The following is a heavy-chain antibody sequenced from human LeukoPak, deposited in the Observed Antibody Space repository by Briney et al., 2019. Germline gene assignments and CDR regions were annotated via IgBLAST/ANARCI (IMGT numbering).Heavy chain of an antibody. CDR3: ARDRITIFGVPEDYYYIDV. CDR2: IDSSGTT. Sequence: PSETLSLTCTVSGDSIKSGSNYWNWVRQSAGKGLEWIGRIDSSGTTYYNPSLKSRVTISVDTSNNHFSLKLTSVTAADTAVYYCARDRITIFGVPEDYYYIDVWGKGPTVTVSS. J-gene: IGHJ6*03. CDR1: GDSIKSGSNY. V-gene: IGHV4-61*02. D-gene: IGHD3-3*01.